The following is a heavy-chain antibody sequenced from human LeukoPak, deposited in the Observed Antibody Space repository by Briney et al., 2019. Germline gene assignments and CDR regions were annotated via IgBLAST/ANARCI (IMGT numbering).Heavy chain of an antibody. CDR2: IRCDGSNK. D-gene: IGHD2-2*01. J-gene: IGHJ4*02. V-gene: IGHV3-30*02. CDR3: AKELSSCSTSCYPDY. CDR1: GFTFSSYG. Sequence: GGSLRLSCAASGFTFSSYGMHWVRQAPGKGLEWVAFIRCDGSNKFHADSVKGRFTISRDNSKNTLYLQMNSLRAEDTAVYYCAKELSSCSTSCYPDYWGQGTLVTVSS.